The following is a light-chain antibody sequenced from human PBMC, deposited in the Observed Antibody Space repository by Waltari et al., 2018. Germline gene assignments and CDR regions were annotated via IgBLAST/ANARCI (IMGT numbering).Light chain of an antibody. J-gene: IGLJ3*02. CDR2: EVS. Sequence: QSALTQPPSASGSPGQSVTISCTGTSSDVGGYNYVSWYQQHPGKAPKLMIYEVSKRPPGVPDLFSCSKSGNTASLTVSGLQAEDEADYYCSSYAGSNNWVFGGGTKLAVL. V-gene: IGLV2-8*01. CDR1: SSDVGGYNY. CDR3: SSYAGSNNWV.